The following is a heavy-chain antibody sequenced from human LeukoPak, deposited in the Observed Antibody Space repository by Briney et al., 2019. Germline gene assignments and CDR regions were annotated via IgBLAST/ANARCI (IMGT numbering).Heavy chain of an antibody. D-gene: IGHD1-26*01. CDR1: GFTFSDYY. CDR2: ISNTGSTT. J-gene: IGHJ4*02. V-gene: IGHV3-11*04. CDR3: ARVRGSYSVDY. Sequence: PGGSLRLSCAASGFTFSDYYMSWIRQAPGKGLEWVSYISNTGSTTHYADSVKGRFTISRDNDKNSLHLQMNSLRAEDTAVYYCARVRGSYSVDYWGQGTLVTVSS.